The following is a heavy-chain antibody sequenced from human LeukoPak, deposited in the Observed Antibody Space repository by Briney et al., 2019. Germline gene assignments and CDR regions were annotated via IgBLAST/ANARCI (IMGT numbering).Heavy chain of an antibody. D-gene: IGHD6-19*01. V-gene: IGHV3-48*02. CDR2: IRTSAEGANYA. CDR1: GFSFTDYP. CDR3: ARLVAGAGITY. Sequence: GGSLRLSCATSGFSFTDYPMNWVRQAPGKGLEWVSNIRTSAEGANYAYYADSVKGRVTISRDDAKNTLYLHMNSLRDDDTAVYYCARLVAGAGITYWGQGTLVTVSS. J-gene: IGHJ4*02.